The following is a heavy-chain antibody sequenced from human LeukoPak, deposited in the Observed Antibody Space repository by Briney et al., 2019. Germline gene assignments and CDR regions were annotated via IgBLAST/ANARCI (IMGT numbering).Heavy chain of an antibody. V-gene: IGHV3-66*01. Sequence: SGGSLRLSCAASGFTVSSNYMSWVRQAPGKGLEWVSVIYSGGSTNYADSVKGRFTISRDNSKNTLNLQMNSLRAEDTAVYYCARDSMIVGWYFQHWGQGTLVTTSS. CDR3: ARDSMIVGWYFQH. J-gene: IGHJ1*01. D-gene: IGHD3-22*01. CDR1: GFTVSSNY. CDR2: IYSGGST.